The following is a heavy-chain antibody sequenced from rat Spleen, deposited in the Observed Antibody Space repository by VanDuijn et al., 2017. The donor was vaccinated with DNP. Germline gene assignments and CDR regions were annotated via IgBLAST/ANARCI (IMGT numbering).Heavy chain of an antibody. CDR2: INTGGGNT. CDR3: AYYYDGVYYHFDY. CDR1: GFTFRTYW. J-gene: IGHJ2*01. Sequence: EVQLVETGGGLVQPGRSLKLSCVASGFTFRTYWMFWVRQAPGKGLEWVASINTGGGNTYYRDSVKGRFTVSRDNAKSTLFLQMDSLRSEDTATYYCAYYYDGVYYHFDYWGQGVMVTVSS. V-gene: IGHV5-58*01. D-gene: IGHD1-12*02.